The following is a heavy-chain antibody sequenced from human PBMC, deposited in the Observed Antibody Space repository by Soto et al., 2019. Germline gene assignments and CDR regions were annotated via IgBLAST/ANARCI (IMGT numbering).Heavy chain of an antibody. D-gene: IGHD2-21*02. CDR1: GFTFRKYF. V-gene: IGHV3-11*01. CDR2: ISSDESTV. Sequence: PGGAPRLSCVASGFTFRKYFMNWIRQAPGKGPEWLSYISSDESTVFYADSVKGRFTTSRDNAKNSVYLQMNSLRAEDTAVYYCATLTAPSDYWGQGSLVTVSS. J-gene: IGHJ4*02. CDR3: ATLTAPSDY.